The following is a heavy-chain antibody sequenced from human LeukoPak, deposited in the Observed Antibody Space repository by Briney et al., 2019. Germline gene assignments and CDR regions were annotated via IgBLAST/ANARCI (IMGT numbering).Heavy chain of an antibody. CDR3: ARARNGTLKY. D-gene: IGHD1-26*01. J-gene: IGHJ4*02. Sequence: GGSLRLSCAASGFTFSHYAMHWVRQAPGKGLEWVAVISYDGSHQYSADSVKGRLTISRDNSRHTLYLQMNSLRPEDTAVYYYARARNGTLKYWGQGTLVTVSS. CDR1: GFTFSHYA. V-gene: IGHV3-30*01. CDR2: ISYDGSHQ.